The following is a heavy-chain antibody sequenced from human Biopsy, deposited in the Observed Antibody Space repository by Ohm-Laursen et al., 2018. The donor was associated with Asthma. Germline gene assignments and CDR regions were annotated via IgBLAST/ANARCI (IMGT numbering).Heavy chain of an antibody. D-gene: IGHD7-27*01. Sequence: SQTLSLTWTVSGGSMSSSSYYWGWILQPPGKGLEWMGSISYTGSAYHNPSLKSRVTISVDTSKNHFSLKLSSVTAADTAVYYCARHWDWGSFFDYWGQGTPVTVSS. CDR1: GGSMSSSSYY. J-gene: IGHJ4*02. V-gene: IGHV4-39*01. CDR2: ISYTGSA. CDR3: ARHWDWGSFFDY.